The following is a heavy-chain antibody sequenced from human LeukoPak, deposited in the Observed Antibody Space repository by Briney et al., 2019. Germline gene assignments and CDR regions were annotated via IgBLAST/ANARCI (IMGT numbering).Heavy chain of an antibody. J-gene: IGHJ5*02. V-gene: IGHV3-48*03. CDR1: GFTFSSYE. Sequence: PGGSLRLSCAASGFTFSSYEMNWVRQAPGKGLEWISYVTSTGGTTYYADSVKGRFTISRDNAKNSLYLQMNSLRAEDTAVYYCAREGGSKNWFDPWGQGTPVTVSS. CDR2: VTSTGGTT. CDR3: AREGGSKNWFDP. D-gene: IGHD1-26*01.